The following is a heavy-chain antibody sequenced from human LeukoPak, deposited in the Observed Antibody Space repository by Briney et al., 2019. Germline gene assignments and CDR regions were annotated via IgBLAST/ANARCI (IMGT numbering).Heavy chain of an antibody. D-gene: IGHD3-10*01. Sequence: SETLSLTCAVYGGSFSGYYWSWIRQPPGKGLEWIGEINHSGSTNYNPSLKSRVTISVDTSKNQFSLKLSSVTAADTAVYYCARSNYYTRDAFDIWGQGTMVTVSS. CDR3: ARSNYYTRDAFDI. V-gene: IGHV4-34*01. CDR1: GGSFSGYY. J-gene: IGHJ3*02. CDR2: INHSGST.